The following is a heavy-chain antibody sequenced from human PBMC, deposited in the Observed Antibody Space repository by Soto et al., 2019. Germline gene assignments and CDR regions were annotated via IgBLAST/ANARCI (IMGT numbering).Heavy chain of an antibody. CDR2: IRRSGANT. V-gene: IGHV3-23*01. J-gene: IGHJ4*02. Sequence: EVQLLESGGTLVQPGGSLRLSCAASGFTFSNFDMTWVRQAPGKGLEWVSTIRRSGANTYYADSVRGRFTVSRDNTKRTMFRHRNSIGGDDTAVYYSGTPGGDGYNAAFDYGGPGPQVTVPS. CDR3: GTPGGDGYNAAFDY. D-gene: IGHD5-12*01. CDR1: GFTFSNFD.